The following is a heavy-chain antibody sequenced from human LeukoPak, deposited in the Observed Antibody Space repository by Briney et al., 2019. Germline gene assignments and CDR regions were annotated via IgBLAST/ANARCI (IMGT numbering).Heavy chain of an antibody. CDR3: AKPFRGLDV. V-gene: IGHV3-30*18. J-gene: IGHJ6*02. CDR2: ISYDGRNK. CDR1: GXTFSSYA. D-gene: IGHD3-16*01. Sequence: GGSLRLSCAASGXTFSSYAMHWVRQAPGKGQEWVALISYDGRNKYYADSVKGRFTISRDNSKNTLYLQMNSLRVEDTAVYYCAKPFRGLDVWGQGTTVTVSS.